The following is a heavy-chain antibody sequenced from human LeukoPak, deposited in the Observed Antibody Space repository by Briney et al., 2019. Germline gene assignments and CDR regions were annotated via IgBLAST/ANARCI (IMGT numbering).Heavy chain of an antibody. CDR1: GITFDGSP. Sequence: GGSPKLSCAASGITFDGSPIHWVRQAPGKGLEWVGRIRSKTNNYETGYAASLKGRFLISRDDSRNMSYLQMNSLKTEDTAVYYCQAYYYYYMDVWGKGTTVIVSS. V-gene: IGHV3-73*01. CDR3: QAYYYYYMDV. CDR2: IRSKTNNYET. J-gene: IGHJ6*03.